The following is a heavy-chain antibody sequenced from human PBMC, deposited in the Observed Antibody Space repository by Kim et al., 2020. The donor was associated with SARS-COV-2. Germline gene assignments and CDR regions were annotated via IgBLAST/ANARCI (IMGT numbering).Heavy chain of an antibody. CDR2: INGDGSDT. Sequence: GGSLRLSCAASGFSFSSYWMHWVRQGPEKGLVWVSSINGDGSDTRYADSVKGRFTISRDNAKNTLYMHMNSLRAEDTAVYYCARGVGATDYWGQGTLVTVSS. V-gene: IGHV3-74*01. CDR1: GFSFSSYW. J-gene: IGHJ4*02. CDR3: ARGVGATDY. D-gene: IGHD3-10*01.